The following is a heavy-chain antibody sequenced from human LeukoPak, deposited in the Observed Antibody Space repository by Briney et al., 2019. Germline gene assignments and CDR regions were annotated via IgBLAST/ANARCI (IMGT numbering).Heavy chain of an antibody. CDR2: ISGSGGST. CDR1: GFTFSSYA. J-gene: IGHJ4*02. V-gene: IGHV3-23*01. CDR3: AKPDTAMVRGFDY. Sequence: GGSLRLSCAASGFTFSSYAMSWVRQAPGKGLEWVSAISGSGGSTYYADSVKGRFTVSRDNSKNTLYLQMNSLRAEDTAVYYCAKPDTAMVRGFDYWGQGTLVTVSS. D-gene: IGHD5-18*01.